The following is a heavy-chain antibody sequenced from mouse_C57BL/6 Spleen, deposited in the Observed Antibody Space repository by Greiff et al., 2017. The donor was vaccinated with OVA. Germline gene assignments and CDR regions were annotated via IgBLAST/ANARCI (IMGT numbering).Heavy chain of an antibody. CDR3: GRDDGSSYRWYFDV. D-gene: IGHD1-1*01. Sequence: VQLHQSGAELVKPGASVKLSCKASGYTFTSYWMPWVKQRPGRGLEWIGRIDPNSGGPKYNEKFKSKATLTVDTPSSPASMQLSSLTSEDSAVYDCGRDDGSSYRWYFDVWGTGTTVTVSS. CDR2: IDPNSGGP. CDR1: GYTFTSYW. V-gene: IGHV1-72*01. J-gene: IGHJ1*03.